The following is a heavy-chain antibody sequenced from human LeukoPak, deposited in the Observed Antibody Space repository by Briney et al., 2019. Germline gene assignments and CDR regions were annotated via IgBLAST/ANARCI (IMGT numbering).Heavy chain of an antibody. Sequence: PGGSLRLSCAASGFTFSRYSMNWVRQAPGRGLEWLSSISSRRTYIYYADSVKGRFTISRDNAKSSLFLQMNSLRVEDTGVYYCARALGIAVAGPFDYWGQGTLVTVSS. CDR1: GFTFSRYS. CDR3: ARALGIAVAGPFDY. J-gene: IGHJ4*02. D-gene: IGHD6-19*01. V-gene: IGHV3-21*01. CDR2: ISSRRTYI.